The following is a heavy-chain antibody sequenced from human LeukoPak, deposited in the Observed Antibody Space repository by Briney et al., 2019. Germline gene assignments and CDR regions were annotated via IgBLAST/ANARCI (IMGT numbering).Heavy chain of an antibody. V-gene: IGHV4-59*01. CDR1: GGSISSYY. Sequence: SETLSLTCTVSGGSISSYYWSWIRQPPGKGLEWIGYIYFSGSTNYNPSLMSRVTISVDTSKNQFSLKLSSVTAADTAVYYCARGRQWLERDYWGQGTLVTVSS. CDR2: IYFSGST. CDR3: ARGRQWLERDY. D-gene: IGHD6-19*01. J-gene: IGHJ4*02.